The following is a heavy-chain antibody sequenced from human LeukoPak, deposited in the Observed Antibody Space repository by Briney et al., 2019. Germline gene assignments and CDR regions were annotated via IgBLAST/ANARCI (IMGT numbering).Heavy chain of an antibody. Sequence: GGSLRLSCAASGFTFSSYAMHWVRQAPGKGLEWVAVISYDGSNKYYAESVKGRFTISRDNSKNTLYVQMNSLRAEDTAVYYCARDRGDNPFDYWGQGILVTVSS. D-gene: IGHD2-21*02. J-gene: IGHJ4*02. CDR1: GFTFSSYA. CDR3: ARDRGDNPFDY. V-gene: IGHV3-30-3*01. CDR2: ISYDGSNK.